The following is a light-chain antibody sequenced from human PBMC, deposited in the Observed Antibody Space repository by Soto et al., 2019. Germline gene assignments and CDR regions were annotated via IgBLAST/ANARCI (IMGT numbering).Light chain of an antibody. V-gene: IGLV2-8*01. CDR3: GSYAGSNNYV. CDR1: SSDVGGYRY. Sequence: QSALAQPPSASGSPGQSVTFSCAGSSSDVGGYRYVSWYHQRPGKAPKLLIYEVNNRPSGVPDCFSGSKSGNTASLTVSGLQAEDEGDYYCGSYAGSNNYVFGTGTKVTVL. CDR2: EVN. J-gene: IGLJ1*01.